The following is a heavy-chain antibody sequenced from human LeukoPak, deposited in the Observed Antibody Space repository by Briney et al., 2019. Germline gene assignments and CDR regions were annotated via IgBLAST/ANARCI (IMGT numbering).Heavy chain of an antibody. D-gene: IGHD3-10*01. CDR3: AKVSGYGAPLEDAFDI. Sequence: GGSLRLSCAASEFTFSSDAMSWVRQAPGKGLEWVSAISGSGGSTYYADSVKGRFTISRDNSKNTLYLQMNSLRAEDTAVYYCAKVSGYGAPLEDAFDIWGQGTMVTVSS. V-gene: IGHV3-23*01. CDR2: ISGSGGST. CDR1: EFTFSSDA. J-gene: IGHJ3*02.